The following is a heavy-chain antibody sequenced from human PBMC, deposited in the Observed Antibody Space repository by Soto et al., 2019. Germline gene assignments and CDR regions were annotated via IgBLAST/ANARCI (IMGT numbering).Heavy chain of an antibody. Sequence: ESLKISCKGSGYSFTSYWISWVRQMPGKGLEWMGRIDPSDSYTNYSPSFQGHVTISADKSISTAYLQWSSLKASDTAMYYCATGFMAYCGGDCYVDYWGQGTLVTVSS. J-gene: IGHJ4*02. CDR2: IDPSDSYT. CDR3: ATGFMAYCGGDCYVDY. V-gene: IGHV5-10-1*01. CDR1: GYSFTSYW. D-gene: IGHD2-21*02.